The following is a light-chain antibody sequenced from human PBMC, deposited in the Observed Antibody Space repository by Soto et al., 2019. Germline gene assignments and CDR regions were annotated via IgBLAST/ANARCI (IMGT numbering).Light chain of an antibody. J-gene: IGKJ1*01. CDR1: QSVSSSY. Sequence: ILLTQSPGTLSLSPGERATLSCRARQSVSSSYLAWYQQKPGQAPRLLIYGASSRATGIPDRFSGSGSGTDFTLTISRLEPEDSAVYYCQQYGSSPPKTFGQGTKV. CDR2: GAS. V-gene: IGKV3-20*01. CDR3: QQYGSSPPKT.